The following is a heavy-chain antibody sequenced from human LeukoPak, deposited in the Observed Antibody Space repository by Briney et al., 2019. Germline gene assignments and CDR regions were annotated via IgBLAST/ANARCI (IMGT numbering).Heavy chain of an antibody. CDR2: IIGSSGST. CDR3: AKGGYDYVEVAYFDY. CDR1: GFTFSNYA. D-gene: IGHD5-12*01. J-gene: IGHJ4*02. V-gene: IGHV3-23*01. Sequence: GGSLRLSCAASGFTFSNYAMNWVRQAPGKGLEWVSTIIGSSGSTFYAASVKGRFTISKDTSKNTLYLHMSSLRADDTAVYYCAKGGYDYVEVAYFDYWGQGTLVTVSS.